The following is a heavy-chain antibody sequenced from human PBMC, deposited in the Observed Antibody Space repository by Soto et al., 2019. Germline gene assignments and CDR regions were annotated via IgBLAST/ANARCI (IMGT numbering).Heavy chain of an antibody. V-gene: IGHV3-30*03. CDR3: AAYTSGALLDS. J-gene: IGHJ4*02. CDR2: ISYDGTNK. D-gene: IGHD6-19*01. CDR1: GFSFTTHG. Sequence: VGSLRLSCAASGFSFTTHGIHWVRQAPGKGLEWVALISYDGTNKYYGDSVKGRFTISRDNSLNTLYLQMNSLRPEDTAVYYCAAYTSGALLDSWGQGTLVTVSS.